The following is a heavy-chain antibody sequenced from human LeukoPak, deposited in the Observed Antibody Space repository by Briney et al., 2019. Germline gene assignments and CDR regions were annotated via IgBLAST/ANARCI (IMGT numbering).Heavy chain of an antibody. V-gene: IGHV1-18*01. Sequence: ASVKVSCKASGYTFTSYCISWVRQAPGQGLEWMGWISAYNGITNYAQKLQGRVTMTTDTSTSTAYMELRSLRSDDTAVYYCARCRRDYDFWSGYLTFDYWGQGTLVTVSS. CDR2: ISAYNGIT. CDR3: ARCRRDYDFWSGYLTFDY. J-gene: IGHJ4*02. D-gene: IGHD3-3*01. CDR1: GYTFTSYC.